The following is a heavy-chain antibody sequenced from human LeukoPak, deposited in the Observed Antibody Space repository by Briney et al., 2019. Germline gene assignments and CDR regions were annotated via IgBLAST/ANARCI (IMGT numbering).Heavy chain of an antibody. D-gene: IGHD5-18*01. J-gene: IGHJ4*02. CDR3: ATLGYSYGTDY. CDR2: IYTSGST. V-gene: IGHV4-61*02. Sequence: SETLSLTCTVSGASISIGSYYWIWIRQPAGKGLEWIGRIYTSGSTNYNPSLKSRVTISVDTSKNQFSLKLSSVTAADTAVYYCATLGYSYGTDYWGQGTLVTVSS. CDR1: GASISIGSYY.